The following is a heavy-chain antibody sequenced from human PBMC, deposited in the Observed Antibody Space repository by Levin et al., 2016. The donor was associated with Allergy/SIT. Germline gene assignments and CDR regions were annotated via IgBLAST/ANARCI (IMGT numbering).Heavy chain of an antibody. CDR3: ARGKVVPAATTYYYGMDV. J-gene: IGHJ6*02. Sequence: WIRQSPSRGLEWLGRTYYRSKWYNDYAVSVKSRITINPDTSKNQFSLQLNSVTPEDTAVYYCARGKVVPAATTYYYGMDVWGQGTTVTVSS. V-gene: IGHV6-1*01. D-gene: IGHD2-2*01. CDR2: TYYRSKWYN.